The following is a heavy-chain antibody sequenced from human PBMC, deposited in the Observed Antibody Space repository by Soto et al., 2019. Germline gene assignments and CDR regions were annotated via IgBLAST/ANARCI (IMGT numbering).Heavy chain of an antibody. D-gene: IGHD1-1*01. CDR3: ARDDQYSNDYYYMDV. CDR1: GFTFSSYS. Sequence: EVQLVESGGGLVKPGGSLRLSCAASGFTFSSYSMNWVRQAPGKGLEWVSSISSSSSSIYYADSVKGRFTISRDNSKNSLYPQKNHPRAEDTAVYYRARDDQYSNDYYYMDVWGKGTTVTVSS. J-gene: IGHJ6*03. CDR2: ISSSSSSI. V-gene: IGHV3-21*01.